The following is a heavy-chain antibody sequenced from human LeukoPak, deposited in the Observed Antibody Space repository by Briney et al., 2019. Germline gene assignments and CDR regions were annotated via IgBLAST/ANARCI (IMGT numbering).Heavy chain of an antibody. J-gene: IGHJ5*02. V-gene: IGHV3-21*01. CDR2: ISSSSSYI. CDR1: GFTFSSYS. D-gene: IGHD1-26*01. CDR3: AHLVGATIFWFDP. Sequence: GGSLRLSCAASGFTFSSYSMNWVRQAPGKGLEWVSSISSSSSYIYYADSVKGRFTISRDNAKNSLYLQMNSLRAEDTAVYYCAHLVGATIFWFDPWGQGTLVTVSS.